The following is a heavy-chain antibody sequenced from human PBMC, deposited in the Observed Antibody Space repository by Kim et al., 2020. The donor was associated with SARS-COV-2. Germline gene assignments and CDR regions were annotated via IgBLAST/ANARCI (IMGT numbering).Heavy chain of an antibody. J-gene: IGHJ4*02. Sequence: NHPQQSQGRVTMTRDTSTSTVYMELSSLRSEATAIYYCARGSGYATDPDYWGQGTLVTVSS. CDR3: ARGSGYATDPDY. D-gene: IGHD2-2*01. V-gene: IGHV1-46*01.